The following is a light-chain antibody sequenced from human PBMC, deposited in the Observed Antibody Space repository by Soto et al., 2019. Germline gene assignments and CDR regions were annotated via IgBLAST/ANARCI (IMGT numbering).Light chain of an antibody. Sequence: EIVMTQSPATLSASPGESVSLSCRASERLFGFLAGYQQKPGQAPRLLIYGVSTKATGVPARFSGSGSAADFTLTISSVESDDSAVYYCQRYNDWPFVFGQGNKLEI. J-gene: IGKJ2*01. CDR2: GVS. CDR1: ERLFGF. V-gene: IGKV3-15*01. CDR3: QRYNDWPFV.